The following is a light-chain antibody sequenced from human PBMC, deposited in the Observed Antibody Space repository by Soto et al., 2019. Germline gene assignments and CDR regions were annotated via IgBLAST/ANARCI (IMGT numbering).Light chain of an antibody. CDR1: QSVSSN. J-gene: IGKJ4*01. CDR3: QQYNNWPPGP. V-gene: IGKV3-15*01. CDR2: GAS. Sequence: EIVMTQSPATLSVSPGERATLSCRASQSVSSNLAWYQQKPGQAPRLLIYGASTRATGIPARFNGSGSGTEFTLTISSLQSEDFAVYYCQQYNNWPPGPFGEGTKVEIK.